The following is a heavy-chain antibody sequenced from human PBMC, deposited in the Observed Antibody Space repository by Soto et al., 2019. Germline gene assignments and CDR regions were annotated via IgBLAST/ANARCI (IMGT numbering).Heavy chain of an antibody. V-gene: IGHV3-23*01. D-gene: IGHD4-17*01. CDR2: VSVSGGDT. CDR1: GFTFGSNA. J-gene: IGHJ4*02. Sequence: DVQLLESGGGLVQPGGPLSLSCAASGFTFGSNALSWVRKAPGKGREGVSAVSVSGGDTYYADSVTGRFTISRDNSKNTLSLQMNSLRAEDTAVYYCSTPSVTTVALFDFWGQGTLVTVSS. CDR3: STPSVTTVALFDF.